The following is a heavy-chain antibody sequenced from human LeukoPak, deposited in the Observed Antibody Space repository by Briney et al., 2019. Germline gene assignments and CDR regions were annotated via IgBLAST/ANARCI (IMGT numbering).Heavy chain of an antibody. V-gene: IGHV4-39*07. D-gene: IGHD2-15*01. Sequence: SETLSLTCTVSGLSITYDTYYWAWIRQPPGKGLEWIGSIYASGSTYYSPSLKSRVIISVDTPKNHFSLTLSAVTAADAAVYYCARDPRGWYEDWFDPWGQGTLVAVSS. CDR1: GLSITYDTYY. CDR2: IYASGST. CDR3: ARDPRGWYEDWFDP. J-gene: IGHJ5*02.